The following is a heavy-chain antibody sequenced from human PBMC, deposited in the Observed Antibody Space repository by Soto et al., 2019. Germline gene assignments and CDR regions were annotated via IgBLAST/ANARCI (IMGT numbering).Heavy chain of an antibody. CDR3: ATTVLRFLEWAYNWFDP. CDR2: IIPIFGTA. V-gene: IGHV1-69*06. CDR1: GGTFSSYA. D-gene: IGHD3-3*01. Sequence: SVKVSCKASGGTFSSYAISWVRQAPGQGLEWMGGIIPIFGTANYAQKFQGRVTITADKSTSTAYMELSSLRSEDTAVYYCATTVLRFLEWAYNWFDPWGQGTLVTVSS. J-gene: IGHJ5*02.